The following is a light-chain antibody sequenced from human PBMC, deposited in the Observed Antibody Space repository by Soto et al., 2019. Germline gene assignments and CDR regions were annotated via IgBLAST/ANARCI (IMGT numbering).Light chain of an antibody. J-gene: IGKJ1*01. V-gene: IGKV3-20*01. CDR3: QQDGSSPRT. CDR1: QSVSSSY. CDR2: SAS. Sequence: EIVLTQSPGTLSLSPGERATLSCRASQSVSSSYLAWYQQKPGQAPRLLIYSASSRATGIPDRFSGSGSGTDFTLTISRLEPEDFAVYYCQQDGSSPRTFVQGTKVELK.